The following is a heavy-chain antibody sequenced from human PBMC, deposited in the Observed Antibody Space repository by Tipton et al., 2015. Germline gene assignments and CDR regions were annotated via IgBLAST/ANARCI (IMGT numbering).Heavy chain of an antibody. V-gene: IGHV3-48*02. Sequence: SLRLSCAASGFTFTSYSMNWVRQAPGKGLEWVSYISSSSSTIYYADSVKGRFTISRDNAKNPLYLQMISLRDEDTAVYYCARGFGTTGATHDYWGRGALVTVSS. CDR2: ISSSSSTI. D-gene: IGHD1-1*01. CDR3: ARGFGTTGATHDY. J-gene: IGHJ4*02. CDR1: GFTFTSYS.